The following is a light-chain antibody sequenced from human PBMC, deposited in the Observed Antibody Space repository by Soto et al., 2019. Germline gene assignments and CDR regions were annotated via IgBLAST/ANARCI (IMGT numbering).Light chain of an antibody. CDR2: AVS. V-gene: IGLV2-8*01. Sequence: ALTQPPSASGSPGQSVTISCTGTSSDVGGYKYVSWYQQYPGKAPKLMIYAVSERPSGVPDRFSGSKSGNTASLTVSGLQAEDEADYYCSSYAGSNNYVFGTGTKVTVL. CDR1: SSDVGGYKY. CDR3: SSYAGSNNYV. J-gene: IGLJ1*01.